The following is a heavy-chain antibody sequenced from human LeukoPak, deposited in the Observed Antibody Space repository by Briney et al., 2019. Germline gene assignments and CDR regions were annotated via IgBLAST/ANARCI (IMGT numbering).Heavy chain of an antibody. J-gene: IGHJ4*02. Sequence: ASVKVSCKASGYTFTSYGISWVRKAPGQGLEWMGGISPYIGNTNYAQKLQGRVTMTTDTSTSTAYMELRSLRSDDTAVYYCARDHPSYYYDSSSYYATLDYWGQGTLVTVSS. CDR1: GYTFTSYG. D-gene: IGHD3-22*01. V-gene: IGHV1-18*01. CDR3: ARDHPSYYYDSSSYYATLDY. CDR2: ISPYIGNT.